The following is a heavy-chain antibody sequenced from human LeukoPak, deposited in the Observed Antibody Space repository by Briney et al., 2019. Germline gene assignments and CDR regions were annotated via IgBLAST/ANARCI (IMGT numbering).Heavy chain of an antibody. CDR2: ISGSGGST. D-gene: IGHD5-18*01. J-gene: IGHJ4*02. Sequence: GGSLRLSCAASGFPFSSYAMSWVRQAPGKGLEWVSAISGSGGSTYYADSVKGRFTISRDNSKNTLYLQMNSLRAEDTAVYYCAKDHQGGYSYGAFDYWGQGTLVTVSS. CDR1: GFPFSSYA. V-gene: IGHV3-23*01. CDR3: AKDHQGGYSYGAFDY.